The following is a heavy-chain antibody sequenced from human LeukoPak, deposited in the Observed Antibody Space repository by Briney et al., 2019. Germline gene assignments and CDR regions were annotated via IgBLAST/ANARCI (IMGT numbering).Heavy chain of an antibody. J-gene: IGHJ4*02. CDR2: IYSGGST. Sequence: PSETLSLTCTVSGDSTSSGRYYWGWIRQPAGKGLEWIGRIYSGGSTNYNPSLKSRVTISVDTSKNQFSLKLSSVTAADTAVHYCATPPSGYYSSWGQGTLVTVSS. CDR3: ATPPSGYYSS. V-gene: IGHV4-61*02. CDR1: GDSTSSGRYY. D-gene: IGHD3-22*01.